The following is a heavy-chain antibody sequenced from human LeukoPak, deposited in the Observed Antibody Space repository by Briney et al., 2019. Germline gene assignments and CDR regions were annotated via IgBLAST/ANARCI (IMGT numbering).Heavy chain of an antibody. D-gene: IGHD6-19*01. V-gene: IGHV4-59*01. J-gene: IGHJ4*02. Sequence: TSETLSLTCTVSGGSIKSYYWSWIRQPPGKGLEWIGYIYYSGSTNYNPSLKSRVTISVDTSKNQFSLKLSSVTAADTAVYYCARGGGVAGTPYNPYDYWGQGTLVTVSS. CDR1: GGSIKSYY. CDR2: IYYSGST. CDR3: ARGGGVAGTPYNPYDY.